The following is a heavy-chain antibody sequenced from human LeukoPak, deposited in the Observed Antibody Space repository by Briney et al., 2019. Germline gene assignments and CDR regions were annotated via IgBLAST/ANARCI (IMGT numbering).Heavy chain of an antibody. V-gene: IGHV3-23*01. D-gene: IGHD6-13*01. CDR1: GFTFGSYA. CDR2: ISGSGSST. Sequence: PGGSLRLSCAASGFTFGSYAMSWVRQAPGKGLEWVSTISGSGSSTYYADSVKGRFTISRDNSKNTLYLQMNSLRAEDTAVYYCAESVGSGAYSSSWPAFDYWGQGTLVTVSS. CDR3: AESVGSGAYSSSWPAFDY. J-gene: IGHJ4*02.